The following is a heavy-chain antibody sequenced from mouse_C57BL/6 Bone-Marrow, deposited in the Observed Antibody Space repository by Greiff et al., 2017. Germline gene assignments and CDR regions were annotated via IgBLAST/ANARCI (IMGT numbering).Heavy chain of an antibody. D-gene: IGHD2-2*01. J-gene: IGHJ3*01. V-gene: IGHV1-22*01. CDR3: ARRGLCLAWFAD. CDR1: GYTFTDYN. CDR2: INPNNGGT. Sequence: VQLQQSGPELVKPGASVKMSCKASGYTFTDYNMHWVKQSHGKSLEWIGYINPNNGGTSYNQKFKGKATLTVNKSSSTAYMELRSLTSEDSAVYYCARRGLCLAWFADWGQGTLVTVSA.